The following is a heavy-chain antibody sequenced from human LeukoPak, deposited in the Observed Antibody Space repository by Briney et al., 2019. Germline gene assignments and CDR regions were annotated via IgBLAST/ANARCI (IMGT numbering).Heavy chain of an antibody. J-gene: IGHJ4*02. V-gene: IGHV1-2*02. CDR1: GYTFTGYY. Sequence: GASVKVSCKASGYTFTGYYMHWVRQAPGQGLEWMGWINPNSGGTNYAQKFQGRVTMTRDTSISTAYMELSRLRSDDTAVYYCARLSQYSSGCDQPNDYWGQGTLVTVSS. CDR2: INPNSGGT. D-gene: IGHD6-19*01. CDR3: ARLSQYSSGCDQPNDY.